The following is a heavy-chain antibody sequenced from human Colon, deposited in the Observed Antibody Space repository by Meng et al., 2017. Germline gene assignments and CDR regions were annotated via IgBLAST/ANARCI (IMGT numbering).Heavy chain of an antibody. J-gene: IGHJ4*02. CDR2: VYYTGSA. CDR3: ARGRGSYSSIDF. CDR1: GGSVSSPSYY. Sequence: GQLQGSGPSLVRPSETLSLTCTLSGGSVSSPSYYWSWIRQTPGKGLEWIGYVYYTGSANYNPSLKSRVTISVDTSKNHFSLNLTSVTAADTAVYYCARGRGSYSSIDFWGQGTLVTVSS. V-gene: IGHV4-61*03. D-gene: IGHD1-26*01.